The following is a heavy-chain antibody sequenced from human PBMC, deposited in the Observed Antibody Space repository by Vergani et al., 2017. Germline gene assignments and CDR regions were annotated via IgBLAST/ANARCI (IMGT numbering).Heavy chain of an antibody. CDR1: GFTFSSYD. J-gene: IGHJ4*02. Sequence: EVQLVESGGGLVQPGGSLRLSCAASGFTFSSYDMHWVRQATGKGLEWVSAIGTAGDTYYPGSVKGRFTISRENAKNSLYLQMNSQRAGDTAVYYCARKGAGSWYGVDFDYWGQGTLVTVSS. CDR3: ARKGAGSWYGVDFDY. D-gene: IGHD6-13*01. CDR2: IGTAGDT. V-gene: IGHV3-13*01.